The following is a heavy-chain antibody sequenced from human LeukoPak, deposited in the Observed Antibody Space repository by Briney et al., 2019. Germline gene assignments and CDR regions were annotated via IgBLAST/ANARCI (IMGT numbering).Heavy chain of an antibody. V-gene: IGHV1-69*05. J-gene: IGHJ5*02. CDR3: ARDAPNSGSYPNWCDL. CDR1: GGTFSIYA. Sequence: GSSVKVSCKASGGTFSIYAISWVRQAPGQGLEWMGGIIPIFGTANYAQKLQGRVTITTDESTSTTYMELSSLRSDDTDVYYCARDAPNSGSYPNWCDLWGQGTLVTVSS. D-gene: IGHD1-26*01. CDR2: IIPIFGTA.